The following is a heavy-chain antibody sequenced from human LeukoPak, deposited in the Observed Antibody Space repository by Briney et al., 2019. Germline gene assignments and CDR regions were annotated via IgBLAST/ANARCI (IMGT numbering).Heavy chain of an antibody. CDR3: ARDGGYGDYDVETSLDY. Sequence: ASVKVSCKASGYTFTSYGISWVRQAPGQGLEWMGWISAYNGNTNYAQKLQGRVTMTTDTSTSTAYMELRSLRSDDTAVYYCARDGGYGDYDVETSLDYWGQGTLVTVSS. CDR1: GYTFTSYG. J-gene: IGHJ4*02. D-gene: IGHD4-17*01. CDR2: ISAYNGNT. V-gene: IGHV1-18*01.